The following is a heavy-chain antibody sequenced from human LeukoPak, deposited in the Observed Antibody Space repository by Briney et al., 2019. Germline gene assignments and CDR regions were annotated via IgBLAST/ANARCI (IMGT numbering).Heavy chain of an antibody. Sequence: SETLSLTCTVSGGSFTPYYWSWIRQPPGKGLEWIGHISYSGSTNYNPSLKRRVTVSIDTSKNQVSLKLSSMTAADTAVYYCARGFDGPNAFDIWGQGTMVTVSS. D-gene: IGHD3-9*01. CDR3: ARGFDGPNAFDI. J-gene: IGHJ3*02. V-gene: IGHV4-59*01. CDR2: ISYSGST. CDR1: GGSFTPYY.